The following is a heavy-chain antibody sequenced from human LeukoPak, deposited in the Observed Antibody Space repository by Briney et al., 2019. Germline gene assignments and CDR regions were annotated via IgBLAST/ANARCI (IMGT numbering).Heavy chain of an antibody. D-gene: IGHD5-24*01. J-gene: IGHJ4*02. CDR3: ARARDGYNYASFDY. CDR2: NYTSGSN. CDR1: GGSISSDY. Sequence: SETLSLTCTVSGGSISSDYWSWIRQPPGKGLEWIGYNYTSGSNHYNPSLKSRVTISGDTSKNQFSLKLSSVTAADTAVYYCARARDGYNYASFDYWGQGTLVTVSS. V-gene: IGHV4-4*09.